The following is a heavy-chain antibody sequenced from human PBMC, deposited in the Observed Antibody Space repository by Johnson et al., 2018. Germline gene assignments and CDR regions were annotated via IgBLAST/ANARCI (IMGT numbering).Heavy chain of an antibody. CDR3: PPDYYYERSGYFPHAFDI. CDR1: GFTFSNAW. V-gene: IGHV3-15*07. CDR2: IKSKTDGGTT. D-gene: IGHD3-22*01. Sequence: VQLVQSGGGLVKPGGSLRLSCAASGFTFSNAWMNWVRQAPGKGLEWVGRIKSKTDGGTTDYAAPVKGRFTISRNDSKNTLYLQMNSLKTEDTPVYYCPPDYYYERSGYFPHAFDIWGQGTMVTVSS. J-gene: IGHJ3*02.